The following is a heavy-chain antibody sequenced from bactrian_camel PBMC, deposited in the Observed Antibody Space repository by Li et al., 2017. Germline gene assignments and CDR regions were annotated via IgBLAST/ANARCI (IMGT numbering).Heavy chain of an antibody. Sequence: VQLVESGGGSVQAGGSLTLSCKVSGDDFGRLSMAWFRQAPGKEREGVAGIDRDGVTKYADSVKGRFTISLDNTKNILYLQMNNLQPEDTAMYYCATDKEAINRVCIAAAVTGLGVRGQGTQVTVS. D-gene: IGHD5*01. V-gene: IGHV3S55*01. CDR1: GDDFGRLS. CDR2: IDRDGVT. CDR3: ATDKEAINRVCIAAAVTGLGV. J-gene: IGHJ4*01.